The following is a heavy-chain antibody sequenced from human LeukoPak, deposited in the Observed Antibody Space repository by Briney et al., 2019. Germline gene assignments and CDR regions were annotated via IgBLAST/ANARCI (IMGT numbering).Heavy chain of an antibody. V-gene: IGHV3-23*01. CDR2: INESGDTT. D-gene: IGHD2-21*01. Sequence: GGSLRLSCAASGFTFSSYAMAWVRQAPGKGLEWVSVINESGDTTYYAASVKGRFTISRDSSENTLYLQLSSLRAEDTALYYCAKADSTSLNWFDPWGQGTLVTVSS. CDR1: GFTFSSYA. J-gene: IGHJ5*02. CDR3: AKADSTSLNWFDP.